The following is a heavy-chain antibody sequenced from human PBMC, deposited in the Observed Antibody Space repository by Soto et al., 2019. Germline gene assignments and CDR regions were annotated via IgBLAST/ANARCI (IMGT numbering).Heavy chain of an antibody. CDR1: GGTFSSYT. J-gene: IGHJ4*02. CDR2: IIPILGIA. V-gene: IGHV1-69*04. CDR3: ARENCSGGSCPAYFDY. Sequence: SVKVSCKASGGTFSSYTISWVRQAPGQGLEWMGRIIPILGIANYAQKFQGRVTITADKSTSTAYMELSSLRSEDTAVYYCARENCSGGSCPAYFDYWGQGTLVTVSS. D-gene: IGHD2-15*01.